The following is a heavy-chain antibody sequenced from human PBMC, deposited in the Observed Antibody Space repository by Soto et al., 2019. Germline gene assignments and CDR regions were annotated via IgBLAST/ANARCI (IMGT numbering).Heavy chain of an antibody. CDR3: ARVTGYNQPIDY. Sequence: GGSLRLSCAASGFTFSTYWMHWVRQAPGKGLVWVSRINSDENNISYADSVKGRFTISRDNAKNTLYLQMNSLRAEDTAVYYCARVTGYNQPIDYWGQGXLVTVYS. D-gene: IGHD5-12*01. CDR2: INSDENNI. CDR1: GFTFSTYW. V-gene: IGHV3-74*01. J-gene: IGHJ4*02.